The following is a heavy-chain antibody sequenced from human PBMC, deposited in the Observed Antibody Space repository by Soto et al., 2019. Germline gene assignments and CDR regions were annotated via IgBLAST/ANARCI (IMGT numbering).Heavy chain of an antibody. Sequence: EVQLVESGGGLVQPGGSLRLSCTASGITFSNCWMSWVRRAPGKGLEWVANIKPDGSAKSYVDSVKGRFTISRDNAEKSLSLQTNSLRVEDTAAYYCLVSMERGMPSWYYYGMDVWGQGTTVTVSS. CDR3: LVSMERGMPSWYYYGMDV. V-gene: IGHV3-7*01. CDR2: IKPDGSAK. J-gene: IGHJ6*02. D-gene: IGHD3-10*01. CDR1: GITFSNCW.